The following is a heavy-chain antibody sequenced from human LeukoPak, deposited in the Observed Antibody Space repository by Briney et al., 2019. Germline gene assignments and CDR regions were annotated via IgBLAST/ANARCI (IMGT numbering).Heavy chain of an antibody. J-gene: IGHJ4*02. Sequence: GGSLRLSCAASGITLSTYSMTWVRQAPGKGLEWLAYISSSSSIIDYADSVKGRFTISRDNAKNSLYLQMKSLRAEDTAVYYCSREAELSSGWFGYWGQGTLVTVSS. D-gene: IGHD6-19*01. CDR1: GITLSTYS. V-gene: IGHV3-48*01. CDR3: SREAELSSGWFGY. CDR2: ISSSSSII.